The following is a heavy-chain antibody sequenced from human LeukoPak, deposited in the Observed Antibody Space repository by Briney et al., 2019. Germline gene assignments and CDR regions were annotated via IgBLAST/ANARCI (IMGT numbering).Heavy chain of an antibody. Sequence: SETLSLTCTVSGGSISSYYWSWIRQPPGKGLEWIGYIYYSGSTNYNPSLKGRVTISVDTSKNQFSLKLSSVTAADTAVYYCARISRNTPDKYSGCYYGFLFDYWGQGTLVTVSS. CDR1: GGSISSYY. CDR2: IYYSGST. V-gene: IGHV4-59*01. D-gene: IGHD1-26*01. J-gene: IGHJ4*02. CDR3: ARISRNTPDKYSGCYYGFLFDY.